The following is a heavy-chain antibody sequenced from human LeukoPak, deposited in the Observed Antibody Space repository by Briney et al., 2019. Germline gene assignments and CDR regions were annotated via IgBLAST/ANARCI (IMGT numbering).Heavy chain of an antibody. CDR2: ITNGGSTI. J-gene: IGHJ6*02. CDR1: VFTFSDDN. V-gene: IGHV3-11*01. Sequence: PGGSLRLSCAASVFTFSDDNKNGGRQAPGRGREWVSYITNGGSTIHHADSVKGRFTISRDNAKKTLYLQMNSLRAEDTAVYYCARSIGLTGGGVDVWGQGTTVTV. CDR3: ARSIGLTGGGVDV. D-gene: IGHD3-9*01.